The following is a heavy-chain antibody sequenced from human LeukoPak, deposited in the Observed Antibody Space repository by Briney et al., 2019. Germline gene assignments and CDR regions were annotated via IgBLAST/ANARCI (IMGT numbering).Heavy chain of an antibody. Sequence: SQTLSLTCTVSGGSISSGSYYWSWIRQPAGKGLEWIGRIYTSGSTNCNPSLKSRVTISVDTSKNQFSLKLSSVTAADTAVYYCAREAYYDFWSGYCIFDYWGQGTLVTVSS. J-gene: IGHJ4*02. CDR3: AREAYYDFWSGYCIFDY. D-gene: IGHD3-3*01. V-gene: IGHV4-61*02. CDR2: IYTSGST. CDR1: GGSISSGSYY.